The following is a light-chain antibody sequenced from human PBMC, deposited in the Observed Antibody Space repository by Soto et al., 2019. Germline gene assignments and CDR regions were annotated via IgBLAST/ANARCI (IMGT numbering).Light chain of an antibody. Sequence: DIVMTQSPDSLAVSLGERATINCKSSQSVLYSSNHQSYLAWYQQKPGQPPKLLIYWASTRESGVPDRFSGSGSGTDFTLTISSLQAEDVAVYYCQHYYSTPPAFGQGTKVDIK. J-gene: IGKJ1*01. CDR1: QSVLYSSNHQSY. CDR3: QHYYSTPPA. CDR2: WAS. V-gene: IGKV4-1*01.